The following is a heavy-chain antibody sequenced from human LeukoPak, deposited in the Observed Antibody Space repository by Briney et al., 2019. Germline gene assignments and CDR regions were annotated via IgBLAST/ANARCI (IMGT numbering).Heavy chain of an antibody. CDR2: INPNSGGT. J-gene: IGHJ4*02. Sequence: ASVKVSCKASGYTFTGYYMHWVRQAPGQGLEWMGWINPNSGGTNYAQKFRGRVTMTRDTSISTAYMELSRLRSDDTAVYYCARGKDIVATSNVDTAMVTSGVLNYWGQGTLVTVSS. CDR3: ARGKDIVATSNVDTAMVTSGVLNY. V-gene: IGHV1-2*02. D-gene: IGHD5-18*01. CDR1: GYTFTGYY.